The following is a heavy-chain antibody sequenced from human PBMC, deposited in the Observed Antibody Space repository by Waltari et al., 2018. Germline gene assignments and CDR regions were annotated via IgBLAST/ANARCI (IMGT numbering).Heavy chain of an antibody. CDR2: ISDSGVIT. V-gene: IGHV3-23*01. D-gene: IGHD3-22*01. CDR3: ARHLYSIDYLELAK. Sequence: EEHLLESGGGLAQPGGSLRLSCAASGFHFFSYAMRWVRQAPGKGREWFSGISDSGVITKYADSVKGRFTVSRDNSKNTVFLHLNSLRAEDTAIYYCARHLYSIDYLELAKWGQGTLVTVSS. J-gene: IGHJ4*02. CDR1: GFHFFSYA.